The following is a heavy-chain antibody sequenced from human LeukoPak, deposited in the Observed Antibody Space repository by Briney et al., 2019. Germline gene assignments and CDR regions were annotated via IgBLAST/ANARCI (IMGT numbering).Heavy chain of an antibody. J-gene: IGHJ4*02. CDR2: ISYDGSNK. V-gene: IGHV3-30-3*01. CDR1: GFTFSSYA. Sequence: GGSLRLSCAASGFTFSSYAMHWVRKAPGKGLEWVAVISYDGSNKYYEDSVKGRFTISRDNSKNTLYLQMNSLRAEDTAVYYCARGRSGYATASCDYWGQGTLVTVSS. D-gene: IGHD5-12*01. CDR3: ARGRSGYATASCDY.